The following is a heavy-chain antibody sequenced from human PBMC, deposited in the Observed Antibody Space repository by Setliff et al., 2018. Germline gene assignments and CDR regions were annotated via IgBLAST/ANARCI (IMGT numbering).Heavy chain of an antibody. CDR1: GYSLSSYW. CDR2: IFPGNSDT. D-gene: IGHD3-10*01. J-gene: IGHJ4*02. Sequence: GESLKISCKGSGYSLSSYWIGWVRQMPGKGLEWMGIIFPGNSDTRYSPSFQGQVTISADKSISTAYLQWSSLKASDTAMYYCARDKDPWRWFGESSLGYWGQGTLVTVSS. CDR3: ARDKDPWRWFGESSLGY. V-gene: IGHV5-51*01.